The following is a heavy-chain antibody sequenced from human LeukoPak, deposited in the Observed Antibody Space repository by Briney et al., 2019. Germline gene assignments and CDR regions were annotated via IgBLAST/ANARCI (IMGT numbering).Heavy chain of an antibody. CDR2: INTRSSSS. J-gene: IGHJ4*02. Sequence: GGSLRLSCAASGFIFSIYNMNWVRQAPGKGLEWVSSINTRSSSSYYADSVKGRFTISRDNSKNTLYLQMNSLRAEDTAVYYCARGSGYNYGFPDYWGQGTLVTVSS. D-gene: IGHD5-18*01. CDR3: ARGSGYNYGFPDY. CDR1: GFIFSIYN. V-gene: IGHV3-21*04.